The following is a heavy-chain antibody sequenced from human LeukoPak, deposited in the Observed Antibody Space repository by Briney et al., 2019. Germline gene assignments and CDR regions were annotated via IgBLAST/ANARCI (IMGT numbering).Heavy chain of an antibody. CDR2: NSGSGGST. CDR1: GFTFSNYA. V-gene: IGHV3-23*01. J-gene: IGHJ5*02. CDR3: AKDQYSGSYYWFDP. Sequence: GGSLRLSCAASGFTFSNYAMSWVRQAPGKGLEWVSANSGSGGSTYYADSVKGRFTISRDNSKNTLYLQMNSLRAEDTAVYYCAKDQYSGSYYWFDPWGQGALVTVSS. D-gene: IGHD1-26*01.